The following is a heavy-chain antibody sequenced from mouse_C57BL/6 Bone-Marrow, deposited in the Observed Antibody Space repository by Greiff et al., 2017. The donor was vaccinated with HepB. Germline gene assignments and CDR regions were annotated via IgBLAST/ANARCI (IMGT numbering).Heavy chain of an antibody. V-gene: IGHV1-69*01. CDR2: IDPSDSYT. D-gene: IGHD1-1*01. J-gene: IGHJ3*01. CDR3: ARDLITTVVAPFAY. Sequence: VKQRPGQGLEWIGEIDPSDSYTNYNQKFKGKSTLTVDKSSSTAYMQLSSLTSEDSAVYYCARDLITTVVAPFAYWGQGTLVTVSA.